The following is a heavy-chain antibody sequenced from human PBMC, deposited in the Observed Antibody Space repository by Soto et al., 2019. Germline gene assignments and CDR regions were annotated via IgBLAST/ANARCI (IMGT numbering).Heavy chain of an antibody. Sequence: PGGSLRLSCAASGFTFSSYWMHWVRQAPGKGLVWVSRINSDGSSTSYADSVKGRFTISRDNAKNTLYLHMNSLRAEDTAVYYCEGRDCTNGVCFFYWGQGTLVTVSS. J-gene: IGHJ4*02. D-gene: IGHD2-8*01. CDR3: EGRDCTNGVCFFY. CDR2: INSDGSST. CDR1: GFTFSSYW. V-gene: IGHV3-74*01.